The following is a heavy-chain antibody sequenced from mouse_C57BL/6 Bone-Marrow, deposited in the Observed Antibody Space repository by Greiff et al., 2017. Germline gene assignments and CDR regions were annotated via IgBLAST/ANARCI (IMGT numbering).Heavy chain of an antibody. CDR2: IFPGRGST. CDR3: ASDYYYGSSYFDY. CDR1: GYTFTSHW. Sequence: LVESGPELVRPGASVKISCKAPGYTFTSHWMQWVRQRTGQGLEWIGEIFPGRGSTYYNEKFKGKATLTVDTSYSTAYMQLSSLTSEYSAVYFCASDYYYGSSYFDYCGQGTTLTVSS. J-gene: IGHJ2*01. D-gene: IGHD1-1*01. V-gene: IGHV1-56*01.